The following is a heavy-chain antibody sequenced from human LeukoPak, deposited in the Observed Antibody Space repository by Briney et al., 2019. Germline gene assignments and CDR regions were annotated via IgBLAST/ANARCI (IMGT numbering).Heavy chain of an antibody. CDR3: AKDTVNYGDYVLGRYGMDV. CDR1: GFTFDDYA. CDR2: ISWNSGSI. Sequence: PGGSLRLSCAASGFTFDDYAMHWVRQAPGKGLEWVSGISWNSGSIGYADSVKGRFTISRDNAKNSLYLQMNSLRAEDTALYYCAKDTVNYGDYVLGRYGMDVWGQGTTVTVSS. V-gene: IGHV3-9*01. D-gene: IGHD4-17*01. J-gene: IGHJ6*02.